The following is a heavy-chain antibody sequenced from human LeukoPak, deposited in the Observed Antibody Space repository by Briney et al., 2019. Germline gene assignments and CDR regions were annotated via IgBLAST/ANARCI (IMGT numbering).Heavy chain of an antibody. CDR3: ARSPPLYGDYAQYYFDV. D-gene: IGHD4-17*01. V-gene: IGHV4-59*08. CDR1: GGSISSYY. J-gene: IGHJ4*02. Sequence: PSETLSLTCTVSGGSISSYYWSWIRQPPGKGLEWIGHIHYSGSTSYNPSLKSRVTTSVDTSKNQFSLRLTSVTAADTAVYYCARSPPLYGDYAQYYFDVWGQGTLVTVSS. CDR2: IHYSGST.